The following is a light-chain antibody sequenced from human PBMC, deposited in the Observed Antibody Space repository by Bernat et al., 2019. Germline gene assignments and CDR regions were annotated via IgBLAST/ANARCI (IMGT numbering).Light chain of an antibody. CDR1: SSDVGGYNY. CDR2: DVS. Sequence: QSALTQPASVSGSPGQSITISCTGTSSDVGGYNYVSWYQQHPGKAPKLMIYDVSNRPSGVSNRFSGSKSGNTASLTISGLQAEDEADYYCNSYTSNSTWVFGTGTKVTVL. V-gene: IGLV2-14*03. J-gene: IGLJ1*01. CDR3: NSYTSNSTWV.